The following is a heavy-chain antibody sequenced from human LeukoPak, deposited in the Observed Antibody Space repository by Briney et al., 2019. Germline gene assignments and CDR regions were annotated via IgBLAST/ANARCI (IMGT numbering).Heavy chain of an antibody. CDR3: TTDLGSYYYDSSGIWGGY. CDR1: GCTFSNAW. V-gene: IGHV3-15*01. D-gene: IGHD3-22*01. Sequence: GGSLRLSCAASGCTFSNAWMSWVRQAPGKGLEWVGRIKSKTDGGTTDYAAPVKGRFTISRDDSKNTLYLQMNSLKTEDTAVYYCTTDLGSYYYDSSGIWGGYWGQGTLVTVSS. J-gene: IGHJ4*02. CDR2: IKSKTDGGTT.